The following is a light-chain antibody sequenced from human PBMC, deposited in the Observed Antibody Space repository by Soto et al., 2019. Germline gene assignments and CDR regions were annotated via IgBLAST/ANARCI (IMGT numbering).Light chain of an antibody. CDR3: SSYAGSNNFVI. Sequence: QSALTQPPSASGSPGQSVTISCTGTSSDVGGYNYVSWYQQHPGKGPKLMISEVTKRPSGVPDRFSGSKSGNTASLTVSGLQADDEADYYCSSYAGSNNFVIFGGGTKVTVL. J-gene: IGLJ2*01. CDR2: EVT. CDR1: SSDVGGYNY. V-gene: IGLV2-8*01.